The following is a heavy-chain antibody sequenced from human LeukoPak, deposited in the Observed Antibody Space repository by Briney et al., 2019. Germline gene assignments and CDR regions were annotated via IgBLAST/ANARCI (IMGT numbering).Heavy chain of an antibody. Sequence: PGGSLRLSCAASGFTFSSYAMSWVRQAPGKGLEWVSAISGSGGSTYYADSVKGRFTISRDNSKSTLYLQMNSLRAGDTAVYYCAREKASTTGTTDYDYWGQGTLVTVSS. V-gene: IGHV3-23*01. CDR2: ISGSGGST. D-gene: IGHD1-1*01. J-gene: IGHJ4*02. CDR1: GFTFSSYA. CDR3: AREKASTTGTTDYDY.